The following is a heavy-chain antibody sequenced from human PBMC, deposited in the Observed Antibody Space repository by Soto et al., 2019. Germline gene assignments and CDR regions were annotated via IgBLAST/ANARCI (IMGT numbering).Heavy chain of an antibody. CDR3: ARDFASFCITTSCYFSGP. D-gene: IGHD2-2*01. V-gene: IGHV3-30-3*01. Sequence: GGSLRLSCAASGFTFSSYAMHWVRQAPGKGLEWVAVISYDGSNKYYADSMKGRFTISRDNSKNTLYLQMNSLTVEDTAVYYCARDFASFCITTSCYFSGPWGQGTLVTVSS. J-gene: IGHJ5*02. CDR2: ISYDGSNK. CDR1: GFTFSSYA.